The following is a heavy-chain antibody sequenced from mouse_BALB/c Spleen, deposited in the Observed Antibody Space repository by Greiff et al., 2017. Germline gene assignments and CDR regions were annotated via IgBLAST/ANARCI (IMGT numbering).Heavy chain of an antibody. V-gene: IGHV1S41*01. J-gene: IGHJ4*01. CDR3: ARGGNYAMDY. Sequence: DLVKPGASVKLSCKASGYTFTSYWINWIKQRPGQGLEWIGRIAPGSGSTYYNEMFKGKATLTVDTSSSTAYIQLSSLSSEDSAVYFCARGGNYAMDYWGQGTSVTVSS. CDR2: IAPGSGST. CDR1: GYTFTSYW.